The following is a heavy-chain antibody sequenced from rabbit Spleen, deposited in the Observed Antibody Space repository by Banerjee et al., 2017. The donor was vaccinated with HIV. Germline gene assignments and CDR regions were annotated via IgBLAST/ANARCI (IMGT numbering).Heavy chain of an antibody. J-gene: IGHJ6*01. V-gene: IGHV1S40*01. D-gene: IGHD1-1*01. Sequence: QSLEESGGGLVQPEGSLALTCKASGFSFSSSDYICWVRQAPGKGLEWISCIAGSSSGFTYSATWAKGRFTISKTSSTTVTLQMTSLTAADTATYFCARDTATSFSSYGMDLWGPGHPRHRL. CDR3: ARDTATSFSSYGMDL. CDR1: GFSFSSSDY. CDR2: IAGSSSGFT.